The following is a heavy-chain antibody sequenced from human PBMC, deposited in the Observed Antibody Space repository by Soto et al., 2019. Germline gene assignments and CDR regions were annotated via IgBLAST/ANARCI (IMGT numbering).Heavy chain of an antibody. CDR3: ARLEGLATISYYFDF. CDR2: IYYRGNA. V-gene: IGHV4-39*01. Sequence: XXTLSLACSVSDDSINRGKYYWGCIRQPPGKGLEWIGSIYYRGNAYYNPSLQTRVTISLDKSKSQSSLKLNSVTAADSAVYFCARLEGLATISYYFDFWGPGALVTVSS. D-gene: IGHD3-9*01. CDR1: DDSINRGKYY. J-gene: IGHJ4*02.